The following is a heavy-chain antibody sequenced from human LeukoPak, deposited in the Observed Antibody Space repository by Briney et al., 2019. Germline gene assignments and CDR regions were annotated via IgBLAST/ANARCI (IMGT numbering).Heavy chain of an antibody. CDR2: ISSSGSTI. CDR1: GCTFSDYY. Sequence: GGSLRLSCAASGCTFSDYYMSWIRQAPGKGLEWVSYISSSGSTIYYADSVKGRFTISRDNAKNSLYLQMNSLRAEDTAVYYCANSPKLLADAFDIWGQGTMVTVSS. CDR3: ANSPKLLADAFDI. D-gene: IGHD2-15*01. V-gene: IGHV3-11*01. J-gene: IGHJ3*02.